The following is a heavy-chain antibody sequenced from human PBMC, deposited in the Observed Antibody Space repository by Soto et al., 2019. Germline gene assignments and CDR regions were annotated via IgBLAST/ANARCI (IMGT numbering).Heavy chain of an antibody. V-gene: IGHV3-23*01. Sequence: GGSLRLSCAASGFTFDDYAMHWVRQAPGKGLEWVSAISAGGGSTYYRDSVKGRFTISRDNSKNTLYLQMNSLRAEDTAVYFCAQTTPSIHWFDPWGQGTLVTVSS. J-gene: IGHJ5*02. CDR1: GFTFDDYA. D-gene: IGHD1-1*01. CDR2: ISAGGGST. CDR3: AQTTPSIHWFDP.